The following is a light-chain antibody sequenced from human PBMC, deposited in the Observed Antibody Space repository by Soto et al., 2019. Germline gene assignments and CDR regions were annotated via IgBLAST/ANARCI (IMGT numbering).Light chain of an antibody. J-gene: IGKJ5*01. CDR2: GAS. V-gene: IGKV3-20*01. Sequence: EIVLTQSPGTLSLSPGERATLSCRASQSVSSSYLAWYQQKPGQAPGLLIYGASGRATGIPDRFSGSGSGTDFTLTISRLEPEDFAVYYCQQYGSSITFGQGTRLEIK. CDR1: QSVSSSY. CDR3: QQYGSSIT.